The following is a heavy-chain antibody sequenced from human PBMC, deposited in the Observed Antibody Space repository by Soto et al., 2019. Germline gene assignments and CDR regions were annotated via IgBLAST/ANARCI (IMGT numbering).Heavy chain of an antibody. V-gene: IGHV3-21*01. D-gene: IGHD5-12*01. CDR3: VSSRGYSGPVDS. CDR1: GFTFIDYS. Sequence: EVQLVESGGGLVKPGGSLRLSCAASGFTFIDYSMNWVRQAPGKGLEWVSFISSSSSYIYYADSVKGRFTISRDNAKNSVDLQMTSLRAEDTAVYYCVSSRGYSGPVDSWGQGTLVTVSS. CDR2: ISSSSSYI. J-gene: IGHJ4*02.